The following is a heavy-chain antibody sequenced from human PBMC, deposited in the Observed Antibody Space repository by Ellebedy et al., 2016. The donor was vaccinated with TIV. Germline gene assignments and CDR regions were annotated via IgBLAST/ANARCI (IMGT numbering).Heavy chain of an antibody. CDR1: GFTFSSYA. Sequence: PGGSLRLSCAASGFTFSSYAMHWVRQAPGKGLEWVAVISYDGSNKYYADSVKGRFTISRDNSKNTLYLQMNSLRAEDTAVYYCARDMVRRAYFDYWGQGTLVTVSS. J-gene: IGHJ4*02. CDR2: ISYDGSNK. CDR3: ARDMVRRAYFDY. V-gene: IGHV3-30-3*01. D-gene: IGHD3-10*01.